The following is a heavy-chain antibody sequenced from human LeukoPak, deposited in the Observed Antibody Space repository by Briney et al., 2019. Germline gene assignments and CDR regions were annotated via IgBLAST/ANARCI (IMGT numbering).Heavy chain of an antibody. CDR3: ARQSGWFDY. CDR2: TYYRSKWYN. J-gene: IGHJ4*02. CDR1: GDSVSSNSVA. D-gene: IGHD6-19*01. Sequence: SQTLSLTCAISGDSVSSNSVAWNWIRQSPSSGLEWLGRTYYRSKWYNDYAVSVRSRITINPDTSKNQFSLQLNSVTPEDTAVYYCARQSGWFDYWGQGTLVTVSS. V-gene: IGHV6-1*01.